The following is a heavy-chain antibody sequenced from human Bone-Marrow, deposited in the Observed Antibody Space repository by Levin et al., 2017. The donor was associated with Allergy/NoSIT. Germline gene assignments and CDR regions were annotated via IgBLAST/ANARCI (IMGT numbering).Heavy chain of an antibody. J-gene: IGHJ3*01. V-gene: IGHV1-24*01. CDR1: GYSLSDVS. CDR2: YDPEEYLT. D-gene: IGHD2/OR15-2a*01. Sequence: ASVKVSCKVSGYSLSDVSIHWVRQAPGKGLEWMGGYDPEEYLTFYAQKFQGRVTMTEDTSTDTAYMELSSLGSEDTALYYCAVDSLRLRTTAFDVWGQGTMVTVSS. CDR3: AVDSLRLRTTAFDV.